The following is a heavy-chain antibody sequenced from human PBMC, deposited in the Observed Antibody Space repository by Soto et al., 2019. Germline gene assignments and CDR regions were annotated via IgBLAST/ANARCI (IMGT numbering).Heavy chain of an antibody. CDR2: IKTNTEGGTT. Sequence: EVHLVESGGGFIYPGGSLRLSCAASGLTISNAWMNWVRQAPGKGLEWVGRIKTNTEGGTTDYAAAVKGRFTVSRDDSKNTLYLQMNSLNTEDTAVYYCTTGSVEGVWGQGTTVSVSS. CDR3: TTGSVEGV. V-gene: IGHV3-15*07. CDR1: GLTISNAW. D-gene: IGHD2-15*01. J-gene: IGHJ6*02.